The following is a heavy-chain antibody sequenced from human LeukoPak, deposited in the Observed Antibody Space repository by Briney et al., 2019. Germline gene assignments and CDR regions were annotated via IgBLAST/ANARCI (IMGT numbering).Heavy chain of an antibody. CDR2: IYYSGST. V-gene: IGHV4-39*01. J-gene: IGHJ5*02. CDR1: GGSISSSSYY. CDR3: ARHHDSSSWYLGLRVSWFDP. Sequence: SETLSLTCTVSGGSISSSSYYWGWIRQPPGKGLEWIGSIYYSGSTYYNPSLKSRVTISVDTSKNQFSLKLSSVTAADTAVYYCARHHDSSSWYLGLRVSWFDPWGQGTLVTVSS. D-gene: IGHD6-13*01.